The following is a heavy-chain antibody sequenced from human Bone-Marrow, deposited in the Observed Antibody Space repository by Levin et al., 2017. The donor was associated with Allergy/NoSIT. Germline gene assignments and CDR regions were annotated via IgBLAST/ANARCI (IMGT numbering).Heavy chain of an antibody. CDR1: GFTFSGYA. Sequence: GESLKISCAASGFTFSGYAMSWVRQAPGKGLEWVSGVNGGGSSTYYADSVRGRFTISRDNSKNTLYLQMNSLIGEDTAVYYCAKGLPKRSGWYWGGFDYGGQGALVTVSS. D-gene: IGHD6-19*01. J-gene: IGHJ4*02. CDR2: VNGGGSST. CDR3: AKGLPKRSGWYWGGFDY. V-gene: IGHV3-23*01.